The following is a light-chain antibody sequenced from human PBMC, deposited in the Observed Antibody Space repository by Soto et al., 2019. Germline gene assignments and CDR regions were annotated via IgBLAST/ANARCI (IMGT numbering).Light chain of an antibody. V-gene: IGLV2-14*03. J-gene: IGLJ2*01. CDR2: DVT. CDR3: SSYTTSGTLL. Sequence: QSALTQPASVSGSPGQSITISCTGTASDVGGFNYVSWYQQHPGKAPKLMIYDVTYRPSGVSNHFSGSKSGNTASLTISGLQAEDEADYYCSSYTTSGTLLFGGGTKVTVL. CDR1: ASDVGGFNY.